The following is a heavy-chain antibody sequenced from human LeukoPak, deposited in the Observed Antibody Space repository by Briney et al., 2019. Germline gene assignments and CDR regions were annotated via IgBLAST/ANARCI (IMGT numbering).Heavy chain of an antibody. Sequence: ASVKVSCKASGYTFTSYDINWVRQATGQGLEWMGWINPNSGGTNYAQKFQGRVTMTRDTSISTAYMELSRLRSDDTAVYYCARSVYSSSCPDYWGQGTLVTVSS. CDR1: GYTFTSYD. D-gene: IGHD6-13*01. CDR2: INPNSGGT. J-gene: IGHJ4*02. CDR3: ARSVYSSSCPDY. V-gene: IGHV1-2*02.